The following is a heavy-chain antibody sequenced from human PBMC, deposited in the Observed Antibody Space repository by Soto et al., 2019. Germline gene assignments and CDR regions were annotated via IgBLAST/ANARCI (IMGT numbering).Heavy chain of an antibody. CDR3: ARDLITFGGIIA. D-gene: IGHD3-16*02. CDR2: VYYSGTT. J-gene: IGHJ5*02. Sequence: SETLSLTCTVSGGSISSSIYYWGWIRQPPGKGLEWIGSVYYSGTTYYNPSLKSRLTISVDTSKNQFSLKLSSVTAADTAVYYCARDLITFGGIIAWGQGTLVTVSS. CDR1: GGSISSSIYY. V-gene: IGHV4-39*02.